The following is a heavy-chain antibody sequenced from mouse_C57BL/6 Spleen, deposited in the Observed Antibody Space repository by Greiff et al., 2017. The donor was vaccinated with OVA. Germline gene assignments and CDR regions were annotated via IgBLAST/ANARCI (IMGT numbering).Heavy chain of an antibody. V-gene: IGHV1-81*01. J-gene: IGHJ3*01. CDR1: GYTFTSYG. Sequence: QVQLKESGAELARPGASVKLSCKASGYTFTSYGISWVKQRTGQGLEWIGEIYPRSGNTYYNEKFKGKATLTADKSSSTAYMELRSLTSEDSAVYFCARYYGEEGFAYWGQGTLVTVSA. CDR2: IYPRSGNT. CDR3: ARYYGEEGFAY. D-gene: IGHD1-1*01.